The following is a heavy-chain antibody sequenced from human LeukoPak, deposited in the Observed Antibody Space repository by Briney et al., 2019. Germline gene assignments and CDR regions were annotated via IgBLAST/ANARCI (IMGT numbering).Heavy chain of an antibody. Sequence: GGSLRLSCAASGFTVTTNYMSWVRQAPGKGLEWVSVIYSGGSTYYADSVKGRFTISRHSSKNTLYLQMDSLRDGDTAVYYCARGDFWSGYYTGLYWGQGTLVTVSS. CDR1: GFTVTTNY. CDR3: ARGDFWSGYYTGLY. V-gene: IGHV3-53*04. D-gene: IGHD3-3*01. CDR2: IYSGGST. J-gene: IGHJ4*02.